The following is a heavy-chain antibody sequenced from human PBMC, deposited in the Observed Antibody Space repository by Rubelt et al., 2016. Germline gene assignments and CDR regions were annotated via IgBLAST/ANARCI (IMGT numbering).Heavy chain of an antibody. CDR1: GGTFSSYA. V-gene: IGHV1-69*01. Sequence: QVQLVQSGAEVKKPGSSVKVSCKASGGTFSSYAISWVRQAPGQGLEWMGGIIPVFGTANYAQKFQGGITMTADESTSTAYMERRGLRSDDTAVYYCARDRGGYYFDYWGQGTLVTVSS. D-gene: IGHD2-15*01. CDR3: ARDRGGYYFDY. CDR2: IIPVFGTA. J-gene: IGHJ4*02.